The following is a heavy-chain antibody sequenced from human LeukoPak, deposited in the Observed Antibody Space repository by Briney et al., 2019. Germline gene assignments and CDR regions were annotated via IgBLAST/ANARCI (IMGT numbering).Heavy chain of an antibody. V-gene: IGHV1-18*01. D-gene: IGHD2-8*01. CDR1: GYTFTSYG. Sequence: ASVKVSCKASGYTFTSYGISWVRQAPGQGLEWMGWISGYNGNTNYAQKLQGRVTMTTDTSTSTAYMELRSLRSDDTAVYYCARSLDIVLMVYAVDYWGQGTLVTVSS. CDR2: ISGYNGNT. J-gene: IGHJ4*02. CDR3: ARSLDIVLMVYAVDY.